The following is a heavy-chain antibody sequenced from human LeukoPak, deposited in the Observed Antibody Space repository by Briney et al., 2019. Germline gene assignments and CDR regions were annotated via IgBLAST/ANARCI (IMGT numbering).Heavy chain of an antibody. CDR1: GFTASSNY. CDR3: ARDVRIAAAGDDY. V-gene: IGHV3-66*01. D-gene: IGHD6-13*01. CDR2: IYSGGST. Sequence: GGSLRPSGVASGFTASSNYMSWVRKAPGKGLEWVSVIYSGGSTHYADSVKGRFTISRDNSKNTLYLQMNSLRAEDTAVYYCARDVRIAAAGDDYWGQGTLVTVSS. J-gene: IGHJ4*02.